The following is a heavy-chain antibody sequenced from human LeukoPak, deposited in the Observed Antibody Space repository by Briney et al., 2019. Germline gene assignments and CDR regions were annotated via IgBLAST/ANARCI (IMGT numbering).Heavy chain of an antibody. J-gene: IGHJ4*02. CDR1: GFTFSSYG. Sequence: GGSLRLSCAASGFTFSSYGMNWVRQAPGKGLEWVSAISGSGGSTYYADSVKGRFTISRDNSKNTLYLQMNSLRAEDTAVYYCAKEIPPRITMVRGAFDYWGQGTLVTVSS. CDR3: AKEIPPRITMVRGAFDY. CDR2: ISGSGGST. V-gene: IGHV3-23*01. D-gene: IGHD3-10*01.